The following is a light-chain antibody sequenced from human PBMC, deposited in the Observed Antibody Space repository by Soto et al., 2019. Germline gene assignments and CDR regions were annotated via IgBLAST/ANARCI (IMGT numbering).Light chain of an antibody. CDR3: QKYNSAPLT. J-gene: IGKJ5*01. CDR2: AAS. CDR1: QGIGNY. Sequence: IQMTQSPSSLSASVGDRVTITCRASQGIGNYLAWYQQKPGKVPKLLIYAASTLQSGVPSRFSGSGSGTDFTLTISSLQPEDVATYYCQKYNSAPLTFGQGTRPEIK. V-gene: IGKV1-27*01.